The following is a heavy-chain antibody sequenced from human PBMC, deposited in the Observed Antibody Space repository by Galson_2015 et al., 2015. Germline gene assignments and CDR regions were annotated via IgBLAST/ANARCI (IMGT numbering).Heavy chain of an antibody. J-gene: IGHJ4*02. CDR1: GFSVSNNY. D-gene: IGHD6-19*01. Sequence: SLRLSCAASGFSVSNNYINWVRQAPGKGLGWVSVIYGGGGTYYADSVKGRFTISRDNSKNTVFLQMNSLRADDTAVYYCARDGSSGWYYFDCWGQGTLVTVSS. CDR3: ARDGSSGWYYFDC. CDR2: IYGGGGT. V-gene: IGHV3-53*01.